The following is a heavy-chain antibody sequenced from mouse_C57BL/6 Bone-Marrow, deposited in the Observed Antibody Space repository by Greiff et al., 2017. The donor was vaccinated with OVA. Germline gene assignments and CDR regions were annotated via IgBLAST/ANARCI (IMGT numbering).Heavy chain of an antibody. CDR2: IDPENGDT. D-gene: IGHD2-1*01. Sequence: EVQLQESGAELVRPGASVKLSCTASGFNIKDDYMHWVKQRPEQGLEWIGWIDPENGDTEYASKFQGKATITADTSSNTAYLQLSSLTSEDTAVYYCTTGGNYKGAMDYWGQGTSVTVSS. V-gene: IGHV14-4*01. CDR1: GFNIKDDY. CDR3: TTGGNYKGAMDY. J-gene: IGHJ4*01.